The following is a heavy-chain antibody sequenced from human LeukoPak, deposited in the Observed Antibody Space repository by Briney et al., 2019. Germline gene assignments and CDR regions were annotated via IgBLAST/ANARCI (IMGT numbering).Heavy chain of an antibody. J-gene: IGHJ5*01. CDR1: GFTFSSYG. D-gene: IGHD4-17*01. Sequence: GGSLRLSCAASGFTFSSYGMHWVRQAPGKGLEWVAVISYDGSNKYYADSVKGRFTISRDNSKNTLYLQMNSLRPEDTAVYLCARQKITVTVSLDSWGQGTLVTVSS. CDR2: ISYDGSNK. CDR3: ARQKITVTVSLDS. V-gene: IGHV3-30*03.